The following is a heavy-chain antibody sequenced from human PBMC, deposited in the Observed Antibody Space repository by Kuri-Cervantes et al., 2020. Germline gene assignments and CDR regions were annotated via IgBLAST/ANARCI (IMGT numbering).Heavy chain of an antibody. CDR3: ATSMGTAGAFNI. D-gene: IGHD1-7*01. CDR2: SKSKTVGGAI. J-gene: IGHJ3*02. V-gene: IGHV3-15*01. Sequence: GGSLRLSCAASGFTFSSYGMHWVRQAPGQGLQWVGRSKSKTVGGAIDYAAPLKGRFTISRDDSQNTLYLQINSLTTEDTAVYYCATSMGTAGAFNIWGQGTVVTVSS. CDR1: GFTFSSYG.